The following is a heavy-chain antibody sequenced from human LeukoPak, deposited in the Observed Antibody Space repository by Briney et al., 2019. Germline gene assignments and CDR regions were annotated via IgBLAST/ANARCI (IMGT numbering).Heavy chain of an antibody. Sequence: ASVKVSCKDSGYTFTACDMNWVRQATGQRLEWMGWMNPNSGNTGYGQSFQGRITMTRYISIGTAYMELSNLTSEDTAIYYCTRGSSRRGDNWGPGTLVTVSA. J-gene: IGHJ4*02. CDR1: GYTFTACD. CDR3: TRGSSRRGDN. CDR2: MNPNSGNT. V-gene: IGHV1-8*01.